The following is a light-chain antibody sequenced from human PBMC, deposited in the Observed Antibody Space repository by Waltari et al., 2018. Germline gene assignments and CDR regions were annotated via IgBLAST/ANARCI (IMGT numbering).Light chain of an antibody. V-gene: IGKV1-33*01. Sequence: DIQMTQSPSSLSASVGDRVTITCQASQDISNYLNWYQQKPGKAPKLLIYDASYLETGVPTRCSGSGSGTDFTFTISSLQPEDIATYYCQQYDNLPYTFGQGTKLEIK. CDR3: QQYDNLPYT. CDR1: QDISNY. CDR2: DAS. J-gene: IGKJ2*01.